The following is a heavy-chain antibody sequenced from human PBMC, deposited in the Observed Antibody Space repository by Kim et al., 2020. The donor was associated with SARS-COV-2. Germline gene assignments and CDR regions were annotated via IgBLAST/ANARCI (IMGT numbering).Heavy chain of an antibody. Sequence: GRFTVSRDISKNPLYMQMDSLRAEDTAVYYCAKSTFGSIVGATPLDYWGQGTLVTVSS. CDR3: AKSTFGSIVGATPLDY. V-gene: IGHV3-30*02. D-gene: IGHD1-26*01. J-gene: IGHJ4*02.